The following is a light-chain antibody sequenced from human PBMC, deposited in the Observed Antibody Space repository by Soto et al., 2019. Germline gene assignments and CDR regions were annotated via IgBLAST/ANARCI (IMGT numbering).Light chain of an antibody. J-gene: IGKJ5*01. CDR1: QSVSNK. Sequence: EIVMTQSPATLSVSPGERVTLSCWASQSVSNKLAWYQHKPGQAPRLLVYDASTWATDIPARFSGSGSGTDFTLTISSLQSEDFAVYYCQQYWRWPITFGQGTRLEIK. CDR3: QQYWRWPIT. V-gene: IGKV3-15*01. CDR2: DAS.